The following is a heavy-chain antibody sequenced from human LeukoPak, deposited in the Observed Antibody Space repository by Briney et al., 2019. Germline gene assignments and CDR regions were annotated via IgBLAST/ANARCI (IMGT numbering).Heavy chain of an antibody. CDR1: GFTFSSYA. Sequence: PGRSLRLSCAASGFTFSSYAMHGVRQAPGKGLEGVAVISYDGSNKYYADSMKGRFTISRDNSKNTLYLQMNSLRAEDTAVYYCARGQRRHIDMAPSFDYWGQGTLVTVSS. CDR2: ISYDGSNK. V-gene: IGHV3-30*04. D-gene: IGHD5-24*01. CDR3: ARGQRRHIDMAPSFDY. J-gene: IGHJ4*02.